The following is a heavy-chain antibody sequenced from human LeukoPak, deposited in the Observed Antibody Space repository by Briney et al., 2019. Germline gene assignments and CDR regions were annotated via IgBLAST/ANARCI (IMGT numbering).Heavy chain of an antibody. J-gene: IGHJ5*02. D-gene: IGHD3-3*01. CDR3: AKDWSGDYNWSDP. Sequence: GGSLRLSCAASGFSFSTSSMNWVRQAPGKGLEWVACIYPDGNNKDYADSVKGRFIISRDNFKNILFLQMNSLRPEDTAVYYCAKDWSGDYNWSDPWGQGTLVTVSS. CDR2: IYPDGNNK. V-gene: IGHV3-30*02. CDR1: GFSFSTSS.